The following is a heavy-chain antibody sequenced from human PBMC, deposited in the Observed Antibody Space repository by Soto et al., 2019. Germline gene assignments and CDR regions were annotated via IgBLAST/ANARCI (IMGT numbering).Heavy chain of an antibody. J-gene: IGHJ4*02. CDR3: AKDVKWGGMTTIHYFDS. D-gene: IGHD2-21*02. CDR1: GHIITSHY. V-gene: IGHV1-46*01. CDR2: IDPTGVNR. Sequence: ALVKVACKASGHIITSHYVHWVRQTPGQGLEWMGTIDPTGVNRNYAQRFQGRFTISRDNAKNSLFLQMNSLRPEDTALYYCAKDVKWGGMTTIHYFDSWGQGTQVTVSS.